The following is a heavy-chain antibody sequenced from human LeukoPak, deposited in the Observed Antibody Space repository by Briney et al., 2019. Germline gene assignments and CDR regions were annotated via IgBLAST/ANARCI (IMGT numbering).Heavy chain of an antibody. CDR3: ARDTRSLIDY. D-gene: IGHD1-26*01. CDR2: ISSGSGTI. V-gene: IGHV3-48*01. CDR1: GFTFSSYS. J-gene: IGHJ4*02. Sequence: GGSLRLSCAASGFTFSSYSMNWVRQAPGKGLEWVSYISSGSGTIYYADSVKGRFTISRDNAKNSLYLHMNSLRADDTAVYYCARDTRSLIDYWGQGTLVTVSS.